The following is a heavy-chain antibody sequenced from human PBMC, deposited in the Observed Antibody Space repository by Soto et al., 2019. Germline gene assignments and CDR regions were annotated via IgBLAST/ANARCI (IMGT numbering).Heavy chain of an antibody. Sequence: QVQLVQSGAEVRKPGSSVKVSCKASGGTFSRYSISWVRQAPGQGLEWMGRILPFLGKAKYAQTFQARVTITADKSTDTAYMYLSSLRSEDTAVYYCAITYDSSGWGPFDSWGQGTLVTVSS. J-gene: IGHJ4*02. CDR2: ILPFLGKA. D-gene: IGHD6-19*01. V-gene: IGHV1-69*02. CDR1: GGTFSRYS. CDR3: AITYDSSGWGPFDS.